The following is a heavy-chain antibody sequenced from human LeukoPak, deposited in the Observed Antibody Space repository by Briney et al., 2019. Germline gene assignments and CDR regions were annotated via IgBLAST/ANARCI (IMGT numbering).Heavy chain of an antibody. CDR3: ARHRPIVVVPAAMNWFDP. V-gene: IGHV4-34*01. Sequence: PSETLSLTCTVSGGSISSYYWSWIRQPPGKGLEWIGEINHSGSTNYNPSLKSRVTISVDTSKNQFSLKLSSVTAADTAVYYCARHRPIVVVPAAMNWFDPWGQGTLVTVSS. D-gene: IGHD2-2*01. J-gene: IGHJ5*02. CDR1: GGSISSYY. CDR2: INHSGST.